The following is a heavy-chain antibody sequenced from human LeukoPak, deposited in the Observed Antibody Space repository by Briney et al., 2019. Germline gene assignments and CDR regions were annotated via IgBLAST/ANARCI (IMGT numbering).Heavy chain of an antibody. CDR1: GFTFSSYW. CDR2: IKQDGSEK. Sequence: QAGGSLRLSCAASGFTFSSYWMSWVRQAPGKGLEWVANIKQDGSEKYYVDSVKGRFTISRDNAKNSLYLQMNSLRAEDTAVYYCARVGYSSSWAVIWYWGQGTLVTVSS. D-gene: IGHD6-13*01. J-gene: IGHJ4*02. CDR3: ARVGYSSSWAVIWY. V-gene: IGHV3-7*01.